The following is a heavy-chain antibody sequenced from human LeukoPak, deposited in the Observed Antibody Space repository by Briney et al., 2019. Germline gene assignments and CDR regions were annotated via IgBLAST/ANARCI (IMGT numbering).Heavy chain of an antibody. Sequence: GGSLRLSCAASGFTFSDYYMSWIRQAPGKGLEWVSYISSSGNTIYCADSVKGRFTISRDNAKNSLYLQMNSLRAEDTAVYYCARRGVQLQRISWFDPWGQGTLVTVSS. CDR2: ISSSGNTI. CDR1: GFTFSDYY. CDR3: ARRGVQLQRISWFDP. J-gene: IGHJ5*02. V-gene: IGHV3-11*01. D-gene: IGHD1-1*01.